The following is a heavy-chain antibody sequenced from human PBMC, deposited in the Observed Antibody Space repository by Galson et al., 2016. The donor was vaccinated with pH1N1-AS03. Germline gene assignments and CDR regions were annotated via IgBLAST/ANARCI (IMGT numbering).Heavy chain of an antibody. CDR1: ADTFSSYA. CDR3: ARVRSEWLGVNSSWYGIDS. CDR2: IIPLLGIP. D-gene: IGHD2-2*01. Sequence: SVKVSCKASADTFSSYAISWVRQAPGQGLEWMGGIIPLLGIPNYAQKFQGRVTITADKLTSTAYMELSSLKSNDTAVYYCARVRSEWLGVNSSWYGIDSWGQGTLVTVSS. J-gene: IGHJ4*02. V-gene: IGHV1-69*10.